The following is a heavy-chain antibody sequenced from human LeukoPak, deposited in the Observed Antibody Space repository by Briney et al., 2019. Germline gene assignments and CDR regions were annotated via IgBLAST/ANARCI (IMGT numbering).Heavy chain of an antibody. CDR2: ISSSRSYK. V-gene: IGHV3-21*01. J-gene: IGHJ4*02. CDR1: GFTFSNYN. D-gene: IGHD3-22*01. Sequence: GGSLRLSCAASGFTFSNYNMNWVRQAPGKGLEWVSSISSSRSYKYHADSVKGRFTISRDNAKNSLYLQMNSLRAEDTAVYYCAREFYSDTSGYFNYWGQGTLVTVSS. CDR3: AREFYSDTSGYFNY.